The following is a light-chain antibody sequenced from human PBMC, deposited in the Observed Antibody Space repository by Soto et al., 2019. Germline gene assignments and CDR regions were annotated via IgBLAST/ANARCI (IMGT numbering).Light chain of an antibody. Sequence: IVMTQSPVTLSMSPGDRATLSCRASQNVATNVAWYQQKPGQAPMLLIYGASIRATGVPARFSGSGSGTEFTLTIDSLQSEDFAVFYCHQATSGLRTFGRGTRVEV. CDR2: GAS. CDR3: HQATSGLRT. V-gene: IGKV3-15*01. J-gene: IGKJ1*01. CDR1: QNVATN.